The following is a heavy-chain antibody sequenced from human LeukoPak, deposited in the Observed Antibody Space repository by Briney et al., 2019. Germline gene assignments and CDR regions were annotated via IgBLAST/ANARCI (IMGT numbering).Heavy chain of an antibody. CDR1: GYTFTSYG. Sequence: GASVKVSCKASGYTFTSYGISWVRQAPGQGLEWMGWISAYNGSTNYAQKLQGRVTMTTDTSTSTAYMELRSLRSDDTAVYYCARDCHFSTSCPYYYYYYMDVWGKGTTVTVSS. CDR2: ISAYNGST. CDR3: ARDCHFSTSCPYYYYYYMDV. J-gene: IGHJ6*03. V-gene: IGHV1-18*01. D-gene: IGHD2-2*01.